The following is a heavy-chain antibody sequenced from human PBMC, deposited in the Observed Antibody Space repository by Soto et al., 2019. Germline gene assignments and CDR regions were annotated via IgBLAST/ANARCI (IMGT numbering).Heavy chain of an antibody. CDR2: IYPGDHET. D-gene: IGHD6-13*01. J-gene: IGHJ4*02. V-gene: IGHV5-51*01. Sequence: GESLKISCRRSGYTFSNFWIAWVRHLPGKGLEWMGIIYPGDHETRYSPSFHGKVTISADKSINTAYLQWSSLEASDSAFYYCARSPPSSPYFDYWGQGALVTVSS. CDR3: ARSPPSSPYFDY. CDR1: GYTFSNFW.